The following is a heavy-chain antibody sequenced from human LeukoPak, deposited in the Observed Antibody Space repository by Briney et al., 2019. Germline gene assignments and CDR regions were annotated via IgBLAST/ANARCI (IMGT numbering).Heavy chain of an antibody. CDR1: GGTFSSYA. Sequence: SVKASCKASGGTFSSYAISWVRQAPGQGLEWMGGIIPIFGTANYAQKFQGRVTITTDESTSTAYMELSSLRSEDTAVYYCARVSTGITMVRGPILYYFDYWGQGTLVTVSS. CDR2: IIPIFGTA. V-gene: IGHV1-69*05. D-gene: IGHD3-10*01. CDR3: ARVSTGITMVRGPILYYFDY. J-gene: IGHJ4*02.